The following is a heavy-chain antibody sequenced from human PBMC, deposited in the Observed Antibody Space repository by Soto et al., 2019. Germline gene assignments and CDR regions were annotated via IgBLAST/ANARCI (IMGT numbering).Heavy chain of an antibody. J-gene: IGHJ5*02. CDR2: IIPIFGTA. CDR3: ARDVAAAGSWFDP. D-gene: IGHD6-13*01. V-gene: IGHV1-69*13. CDR1: GGTFSSYA. Sequence: SVKVSCKASGGTFSSYAISWVRQAPGQGFEWMGGIIPIFGTANYAQKFQGRVTITADESTSTAYMELSSLRSEDTAVYYCARDVAAAGSWFDPWGQGTLVTVSS.